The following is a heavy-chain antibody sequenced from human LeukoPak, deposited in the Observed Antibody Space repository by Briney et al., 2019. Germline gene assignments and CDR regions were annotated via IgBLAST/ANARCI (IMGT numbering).Heavy chain of an antibody. CDR3: ARESFGVVMSAFDI. Sequence: SVKVSCKASGYTFTSYGISWVRQAPGQGLEWMGRIIPIHGIANYAQKFQGRVTITADKSTSTAYMELSSLRSEDTAVYYCARESFGVVMSAFDIWGQGTMVTVSS. CDR2: IIPIHGIA. V-gene: IGHV1-69*04. J-gene: IGHJ3*02. CDR1: GYTFTSYG. D-gene: IGHD3-3*01.